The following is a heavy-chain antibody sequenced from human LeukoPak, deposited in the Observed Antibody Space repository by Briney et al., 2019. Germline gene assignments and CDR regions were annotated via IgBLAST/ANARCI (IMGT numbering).Heavy chain of an antibody. Sequence: GGSLRLSCAASGFTFSNAWMSWVRQAPGKGLEWVGRIKSKTDGGTTDYAAPVKGRFTISRDDSKNTLYLQMNSLKTEDTAVYYCATSPNWNYGSYFDYWGQGTLVTVSS. CDR1: GFTFSNAW. V-gene: IGHV3-15*01. CDR3: ATSPNWNYGSYFDY. D-gene: IGHD1-7*01. CDR2: IKSKTDGGTT. J-gene: IGHJ4*02.